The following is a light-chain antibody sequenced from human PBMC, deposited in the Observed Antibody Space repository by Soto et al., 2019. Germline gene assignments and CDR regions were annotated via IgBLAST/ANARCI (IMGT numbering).Light chain of an antibody. J-gene: IGKJ1*01. Sequence: KQSPAAQSVYNGVRGILSSRVSQSVSSTLAWYQQKPGQAPRLLIYGASTRATGIPARFSGRGSGTEFTLTITCLQSKDFAVYYCHHFNDWPSWRLGQRTKVDIK. CDR1: QSVSST. V-gene: IGKV3-15*01. CDR2: GAS. CDR3: HHFNDWPSWR.